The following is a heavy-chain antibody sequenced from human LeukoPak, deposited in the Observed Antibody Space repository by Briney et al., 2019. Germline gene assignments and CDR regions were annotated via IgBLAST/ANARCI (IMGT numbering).Heavy chain of an antibody. V-gene: IGHV1-69*13. Sequence: SVKVSCKASGGTFSSYAISWVRQAPGQGLEWMGGIIPIFGTANYAQKFQGRVTITADESTSTAYMELSSLRSEDTAVYYCARAPSPYCSSTSCLSWGQGTLVTVSS. J-gene: IGHJ5*02. CDR3: ARAPSPYCSSTSCLS. CDR1: GGTFSSYA. D-gene: IGHD2-2*01. CDR2: IIPIFGTA.